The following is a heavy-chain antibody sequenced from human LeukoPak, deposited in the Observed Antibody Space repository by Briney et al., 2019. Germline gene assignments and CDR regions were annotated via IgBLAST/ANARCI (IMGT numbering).Heavy chain of an antibody. V-gene: IGHV3-21*01. CDR1: GFRFNGYS. CDR2: ISGGSDYI. J-gene: IGHJ4*02. CDR3: ARWGLGPSFDY. Sequence: PGGSLRLSCAASGFRFNGYSMTWVRQAPGKGLEWVSYISGGSDYIFYTDSVKGRFTISRDNAKKSLYLQLNSLRVEDTAVYYCARWGLGPSFDYWGQGTRVTVSS. D-gene: IGHD1-26*01.